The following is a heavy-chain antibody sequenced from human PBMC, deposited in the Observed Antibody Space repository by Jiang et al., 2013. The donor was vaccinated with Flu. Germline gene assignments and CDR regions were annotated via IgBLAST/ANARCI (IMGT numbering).Heavy chain of an antibody. CDR3: AHRGYHDDSGYLDWFDP. CDR1: GFSLSTSAVG. D-gene: IGHD3-22*01. CDR2: IYWDDNK. J-gene: IGHJ5*02. V-gene: IGHV2-5*02. Sequence: TLTLTCTFSGFSLSTSAVGVGWIRQPPGEALEWLALIYWDDNKRYSPSLKSRLTITKDTSKNQVVLIMTNMGPVDTARYYCAHRGYHDDSGYLDWFDPWGQGTLVTVSS.